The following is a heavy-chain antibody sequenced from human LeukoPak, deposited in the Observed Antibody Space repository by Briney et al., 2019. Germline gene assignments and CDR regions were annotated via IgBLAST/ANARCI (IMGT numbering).Heavy chain of an antibody. D-gene: IGHD1-1*01. J-gene: IGHJ5*02. CDR2: IYTSGST. Sequence: PSETLSLTCTVSGGSISSYYWSWIRQPAGKGLEWIGRIYTSGSTAYNPSPKSRVTMSVDTSKNHFSLKLSSVTAADTAVYYCARASWVQLERLGNWFDPWGQGTLVTVSS. V-gene: IGHV4-4*07. CDR3: ARASWVQLERLGNWFDP. CDR1: GGSISSYY.